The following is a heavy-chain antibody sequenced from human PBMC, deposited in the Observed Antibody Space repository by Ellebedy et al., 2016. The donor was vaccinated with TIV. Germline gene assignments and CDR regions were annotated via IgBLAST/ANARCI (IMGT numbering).Heavy chain of an antibody. J-gene: IGHJ5*02. CDR1: GCSISGHY. Sequence: SETLSLTXAVSGCSISGHYWNWVRQPPGKGLEWMSFIYYTGDTDYNPSLKSRVTISLDTSKNQFSLRLTSLTAADTTVYYCARRADYDFWTSYYTAFDPWGQGTLVTVSS. D-gene: IGHD3-3*01. CDR3: ARRADYDFWTSYYTAFDP. V-gene: IGHV4-59*11. CDR2: IYYTGDT.